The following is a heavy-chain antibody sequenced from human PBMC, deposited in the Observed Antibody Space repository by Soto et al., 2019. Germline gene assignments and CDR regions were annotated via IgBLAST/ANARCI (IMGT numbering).Heavy chain of an antibody. V-gene: IGHV1-46*03. CDR2: INPSGGYT. CDR3: ARGGGIVVVTAPYDP. D-gene: IGHD2-21*02. J-gene: IGHJ5*02. Sequence: QVQLVQSGAEVKKPGASVKVSCKASGYTFTSYYMNWVRQAPGQGLEWLGIINPSGGYTTYAQRVLGRVTMTRDTSTSPVHMGLGSLTSEDTAVYYCARGGGIVVVTAPYDPWGQGTLVTVSS. CDR1: GYTFTSYY.